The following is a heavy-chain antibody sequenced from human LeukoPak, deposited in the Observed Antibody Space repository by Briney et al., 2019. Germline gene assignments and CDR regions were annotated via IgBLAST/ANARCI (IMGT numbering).Heavy chain of an antibody. CDR2: IYYSGST. CDR3: ARDAGYDILTGYIDY. V-gene: IGHV4-31*03. J-gene: IGHJ4*02. CDR1: GGSISSGGYY. D-gene: IGHD3-9*01. Sequence: SQTLSLTCTVSGGSISSGGYYWSWLRQHPGKGLEWIGYIYYSGSTYYNPSLKSRVTISVDTSKNQFSLKLSSVTAADTAVYYCARDAGYDILTGYIDYWGQGTLVTVPS.